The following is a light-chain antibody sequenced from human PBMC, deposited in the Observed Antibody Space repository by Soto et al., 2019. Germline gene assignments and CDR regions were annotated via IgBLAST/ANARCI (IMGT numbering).Light chain of an antibody. V-gene: IGKV1-5*03. J-gene: IGKJ1*01. CDR2: KAS. Sequence: IQMTQSPSTLSGSLGDRVTITCRASQTISSWFAWYQQKPGKAPKLLIYKASTLQSGVPSRFSGSGSGTDLTLTISRPEPGDFAVYYCQQYGSSGTFGQGTKVDIK. CDR1: QTISSW. CDR3: QQYGSSGT.